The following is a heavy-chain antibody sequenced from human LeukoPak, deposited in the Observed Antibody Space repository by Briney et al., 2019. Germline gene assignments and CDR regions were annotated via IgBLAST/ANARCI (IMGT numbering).Heavy chain of an antibody. CDR1: GFTFSSYS. V-gene: IGHV3-48*01. D-gene: IGHD6-6*01. CDR3: AKDLSRGIAARGAPFDY. Sequence: QSGGSLRLSCAASGFTFSSYSMNWVRQAPGKGLEWVSHISSSGTIIYYADSVKGRFTISRDNSKNTLYLQMNGLRAEDTAVYYCAKDLSRGIAARGAPFDYWGQGTLVTVSS. J-gene: IGHJ4*02. CDR2: ISSSGTII.